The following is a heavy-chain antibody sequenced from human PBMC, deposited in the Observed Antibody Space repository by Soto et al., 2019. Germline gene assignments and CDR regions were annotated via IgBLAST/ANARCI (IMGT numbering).Heavy chain of an antibody. D-gene: IGHD5-12*01. CDR3: ASIPRRWLQLDFDY. Sequence: SETLSLTCTVSGGSVSSGSYYWSWIRQPPGKGLEWIGYIYYSGSTNYNPSLKSRVTISVDTSKNQFSLKLSSVTAADTAVYYCASIPRRWLQLDFDYWGQGTLVTVSS. CDR2: IYYSGST. CDR1: GGSVSSGSYY. V-gene: IGHV4-61*01. J-gene: IGHJ4*02.